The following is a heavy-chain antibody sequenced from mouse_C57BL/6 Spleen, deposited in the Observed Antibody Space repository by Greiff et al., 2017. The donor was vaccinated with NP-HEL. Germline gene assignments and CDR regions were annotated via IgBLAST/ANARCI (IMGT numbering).Heavy chain of an antibody. D-gene: IGHD2-10*01. Sequence: VQLQQSGPELVKPGASVKISCKASGYSFTGYYMHWVKQRHGNILDWIGYIYPYSGVSSYNQNFTGKATLTVDKSSSTAYMELRSLTSEDSAVYYSANAYYDYAMDDWGQGPSVTVSS. J-gene: IGHJ4*01. CDR3: ANAYYDYAMDD. CDR1: GYSFTGYY. V-gene: IGHV1-31*01. CDR2: IYPYSGVS.